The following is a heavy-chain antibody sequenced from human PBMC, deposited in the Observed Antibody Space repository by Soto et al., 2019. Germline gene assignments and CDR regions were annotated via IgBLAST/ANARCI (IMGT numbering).Heavy chain of an antibody. V-gene: IGHV1-69*13. Sequence: ASVKVSCKASGGTFSSYAISWVRQAPGQGLEWMGGIIPIFGTANYAQKFQGRVTITADESTSTAYMELSSLRSEDTAVHYCARIGYCTNGVCYTGAYYYYGMDVWGQGTLVTVSS. CDR1: GGTFSSYA. CDR3: ARIGYCTNGVCYTGAYYYYGMDV. D-gene: IGHD2-8*01. CDR2: IIPIFGTA. J-gene: IGHJ6*02.